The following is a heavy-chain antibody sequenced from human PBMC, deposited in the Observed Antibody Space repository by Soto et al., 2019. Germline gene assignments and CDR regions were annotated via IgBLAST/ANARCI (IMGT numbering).Heavy chain of an antibody. CDR3: ARGRVVTGTGIGVGPYYGVDV. CDR1: GYTFTSYY. J-gene: IGHJ6*02. D-gene: IGHD2-21*02. Sequence: QVQLVQSGAEVKKPGASVKVSCKASGYTFTSYYMHWVRQAPGHGLEWMGIINPSGGSRSNAQKCQDRVTMTRDTSTRTVYMELSSLRSEDTAVYYCARGRVVTGTGIGVGPYYGVDVWGQGTTVTVTS. CDR2: INPSGGSR. V-gene: IGHV1-46*01.